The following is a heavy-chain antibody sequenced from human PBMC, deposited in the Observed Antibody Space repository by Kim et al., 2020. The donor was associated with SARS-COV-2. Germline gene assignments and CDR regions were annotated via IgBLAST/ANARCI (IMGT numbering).Heavy chain of an antibody. CDR3: AKDIAPLLGGSSGWKRWDY. V-gene: IGHV3-9*01. D-gene: IGHD6-19*01. CDR1: GFTFDDYA. J-gene: IGHJ4*02. CDR2: ISWNSGSI. Sequence: GGSLRLSCAASGFTFDDYAMHWVRQAPGKGLEWVSGISWNSGSIGYADSVKGRFTISRDNAKNSLYLQMNSLRAEDTALYYCAKDIAPLLGGSSGWKRWDYWGQGTLVTVSS.